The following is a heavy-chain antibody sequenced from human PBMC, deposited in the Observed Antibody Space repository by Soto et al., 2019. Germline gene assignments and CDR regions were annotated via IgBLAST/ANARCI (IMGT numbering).Heavy chain of an antibody. CDR2: ISANNGKT. D-gene: IGHD5-12*01. J-gene: IGHJ6*02. CDR1: GYTFTSYG. CDR3: ASRRYSGYDMRYYYYGMDV. V-gene: IGHV1-18*01. Sequence: ASVKVSCKASGYTFTSYGISWVRQAPGQGLEWMGWISANNGKTNYAQKIQGRVTMTTDKFTSTASMELSSLRSEDTALYYCASRRYSGYDMRYYYYGMDVWGQGTTVTVSS.